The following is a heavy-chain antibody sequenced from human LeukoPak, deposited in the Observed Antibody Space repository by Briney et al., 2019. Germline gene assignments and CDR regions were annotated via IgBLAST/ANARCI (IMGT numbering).Heavy chain of an antibody. J-gene: IGHJ4*02. CDR1: GGSISSYY. Sequence: SETLSLTCTVSGGSISSYYWSWIRQPPGKGLEWIGFTHYSGSTNYNPSLKSRLTISVDTSKNQFPLKLTSVTAADTAVFYCARSRSGSYSYFDYWGQATLVTVSS. CDR2: THYSGST. D-gene: IGHD3-10*01. CDR3: ARSRSGSYSYFDY. V-gene: IGHV4-59*01.